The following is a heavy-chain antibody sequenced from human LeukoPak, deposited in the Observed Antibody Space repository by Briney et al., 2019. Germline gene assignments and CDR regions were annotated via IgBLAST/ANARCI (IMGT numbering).Heavy chain of an antibody. V-gene: IGHV3-30*02. J-gene: IGHJ4*02. CDR1: GFTLTNYG. CDR2: IGYDGTTK. Sequence: GGSLRLSCTASGFTLTNYGIQWVRQAPGKGLEWVAFIGYDGTTKYFGASVKGRFTISRDTSKNTVYLQMNTLRLEDTAVYYCAKDVRGDGHRYFDHWGQGTLVTVSS. D-gene: IGHD5-24*01. CDR3: AKDVRGDGHRYFDH.